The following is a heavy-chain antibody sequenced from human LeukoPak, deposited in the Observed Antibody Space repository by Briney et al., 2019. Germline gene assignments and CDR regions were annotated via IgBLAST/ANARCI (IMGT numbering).Heavy chain of an antibody. CDR3: ARARYSSAPFDY. V-gene: IGHV4-59*01. D-gene: IGHD6-25*01. CDR2: IYYSGST. CDR1: GGSISSYY. Sequence: SETLSLTGIVSGGSISSYYWSWIRQPPGKGLEWIGYIYYSGSTNYNPSLKSRVTISVVTSKNQFSLKLSSVTAADTAVYYCARARYSSAPFDYWGQGTLITVSS. J-gene: IGHJ4*02.